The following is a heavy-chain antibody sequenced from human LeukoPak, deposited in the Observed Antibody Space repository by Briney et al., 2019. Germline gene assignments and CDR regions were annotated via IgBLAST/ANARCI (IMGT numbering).Heavy chain of an antibody. V-gene: IGHV3-23*01. Sequence: GGSLRLSCAASGFTFSSYAMSWVRQASGKGLEWVSAISGSGGSTYYADPVKGRFTISRDNSKNTLYLQMNSLRAEDTAVYYCADLNGRMDVWGQGTTVTVSS. J-gene: IGHJ6*02. CDR3: ADLNGRMDV. CDR2: ISGSGGST. CDR1: GFTFSSYA. D-gene: IGHD2-8*01.